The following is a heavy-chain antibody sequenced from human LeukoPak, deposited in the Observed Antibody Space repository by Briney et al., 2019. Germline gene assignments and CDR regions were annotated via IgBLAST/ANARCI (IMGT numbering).Heavy chain of an antibody. CDR1: GFTFSTYA. CDR3: ARDISGGIPNFDC. CDR2: ISSSGNTI. D-gene: IGHD2-15*01. J-gene: IGHJ4*02. Sequence: PGGSLRLSCAASGFTFSTYAMSWVRQAPGKGLEWVSYISSSGNTIYYADSVKGRFTISRDNAKNSLFLQMNSLRAEDTAVYYCARDISGGIPNFDCWGQGTLVTVSS. V-gene: IGHV3-11*01.